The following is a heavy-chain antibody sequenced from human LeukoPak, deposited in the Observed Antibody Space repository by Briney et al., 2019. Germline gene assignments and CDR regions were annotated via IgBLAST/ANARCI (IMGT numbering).Heavy chain of an antibody. CDR2: IYYSGST. CDR3: ARGGGITMIVVVITDYYFDY. Sequence: SETLSLTCTVSGGSISSSSCYWGWIRQPPGKGLEWIGSIYYSGSTYYNPSLKSRVTVSVDTSKNQFSLKLSSVTAADTAVYYCARGGGITMIVVVITDYYFDYWGQGTLVTVSS. CDR1: GGSISSSSCY. V-gene: IGHV4-39*07. D-gene: IGHD3-22*01. J-gene: IGHJ4*02.